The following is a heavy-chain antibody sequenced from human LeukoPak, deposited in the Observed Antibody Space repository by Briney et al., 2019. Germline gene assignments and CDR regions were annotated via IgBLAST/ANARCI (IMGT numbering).Heavy chain of an antibody. CDR1: GGSISSSSYY. CDR3: ARGIRGYSSGWYYFDY. Sequence: PSETLSLTCTVSGGSISSSSYYWGWIRQPPGRGLEWIGEINHSGSTNYNPSLKSRVTISVDTSKNQFSLKLSSVTAADTAVYYCARGIRGYSSGWYYFDYWGQGTLVTVSS. V-gene: IGHV4-39*07. J-gene: IGHJ4*02. D-gene: IGHD6-19*01. CDR2: INHSGST.